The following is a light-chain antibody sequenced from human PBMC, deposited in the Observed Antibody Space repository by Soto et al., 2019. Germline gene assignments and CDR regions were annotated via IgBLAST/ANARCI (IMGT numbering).Light chain of an antibody. J-gene: IGKJ1*01. CDR1: QSVSSN. V-gene: IGKV3-15*01. Sequence: EIVMTQSPATLSVSPVERATLSCRASQSVSSNLAWYQQKPGQAPRLLIYGASTRATGIPARFSGSGSGTEFTLTISSLQSEDFAVYYCQQYGSSPQTFGQGTKVDIK. CDR3: QQYGSSPQT. CDR2: GAS.